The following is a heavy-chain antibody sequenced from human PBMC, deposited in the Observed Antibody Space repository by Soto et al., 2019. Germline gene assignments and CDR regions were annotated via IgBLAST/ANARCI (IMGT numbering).Heavy chain of an antibody. J-gene: IGHJ4*02. CDR2: VYSSGST. CDR1: GDSISSSRYY. V-gene: IGHV4-39*01. Sequence: SETLSLTCTVSGDSISSSRYYWGWIRQPPGQGLGWIGSVYSSGSTNYNPSLKSRVTISVDTSKNQFSLKLSSVTAADTAVYYCARYYYDSGSYHKYYFDYWGLGTLVTVSS. D-gene: IGHD3-10*01. CDR3: ARYYYDSGSYHKYYFDY.